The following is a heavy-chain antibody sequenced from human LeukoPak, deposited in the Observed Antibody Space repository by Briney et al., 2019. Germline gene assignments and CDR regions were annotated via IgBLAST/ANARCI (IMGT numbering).Heavy chain of an antibody. J-gene: IGHJ5*02. V-gene: IGHV1-18*01. D-gene: IGHD2-21*02. CDR1: GDACIRCC. Sequence: AAVKVSCRAAGDACIRCCVAGLGRAPGGGREGMVWISAYNGYTTSAQKLQGRVTMPTDTSTNTAYMELRSLRSDDTAVYYCARSGDGNWFDPWGRGTLVTVSS. CDR2: ISAYNGYT. CDR3: ARSGDGNWFDP.